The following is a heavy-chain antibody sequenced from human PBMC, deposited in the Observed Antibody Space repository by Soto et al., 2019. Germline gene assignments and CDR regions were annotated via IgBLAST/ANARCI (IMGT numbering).Heavy chain of an antibody. CDR2: ISDDGDKV. CDR1: EFTFSDYA. D-gene: IGHD3-22*01. J-gene: IGHJ3*02. Sequence: PXGSLILSCSASEFTFSDYAMHWVRQAPGRGLEWVAVISDDGDKVFYADSMKDRLTISRDNSKSTLFLQLTSLGPEDTALYYCARAHYHDSSGPNGHAFDIWGQGTLVTVSS. CDR3: ARAHYHDSSGPNGHAFDI. V-gene: IGHV3-30-3*01.